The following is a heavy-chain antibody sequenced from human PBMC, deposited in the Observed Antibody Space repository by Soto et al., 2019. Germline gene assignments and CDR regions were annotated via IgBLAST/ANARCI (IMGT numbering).Heavy chain of an antibody. V-gene: IGHV1-18*01. Sequence: QVQLVQSGAEVKKPGASVKVSCKASGYTFTSYGISWVRQAPGQGLEWMGWISAYNGNTNYAQKLQGRVTMTTDTPTSTAYMELRSLRPDATAVYYCARDRGSYALDYWGQGTLVTVSS. CDR3: ARDRGSYALDY. CDR2: ISAYNGNT. CDR1: GYTFTSYG. D-gene: IGHD1-26*01. J-gene: IGHJ4*02.